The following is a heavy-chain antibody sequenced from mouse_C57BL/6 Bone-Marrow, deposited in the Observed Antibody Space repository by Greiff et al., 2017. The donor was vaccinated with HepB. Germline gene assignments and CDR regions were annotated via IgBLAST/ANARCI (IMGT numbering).Heavy chain of an antibody. Sequence: QVQLQQPGAELVKPGASVKMSCKASGYTFTSYWITWVKQRPGQGLEWIGDIYPGSGSTNYNEKFKSKATQTVDTSSSTAYMQRSSLTSEDSAVYYCARSNGYWGQGTTLTVSS. J-gene: IGHJ2*01. CDR3: ARSNGY. CDR1: GYTFTSYW. V-gene: IGHV1-55*01. CDR2: IYPGSGST.